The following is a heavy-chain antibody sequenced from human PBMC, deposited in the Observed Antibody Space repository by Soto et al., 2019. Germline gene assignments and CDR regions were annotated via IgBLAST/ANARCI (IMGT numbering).Heavy chain of an antibody. J-gene: IGHJ4*02. CDR3: ATGSGWYSPDY. V-gene: IGHV3-74*01. D-gene: IGHD6-19*01. CDR2: IDNDGSSR. Sequence: EVQLVESGGGLVQPGGSLRLSCAASGFTFSSNWMHWVRQGPGKGLVWVSRIDNDGSSRDYADSGKGRFTISRDNAKNTLYLEMSSLRAEDTAVYYCATGSGWYSPDYWGQGTLVTVSS. CDR1: GFTFSSNW.